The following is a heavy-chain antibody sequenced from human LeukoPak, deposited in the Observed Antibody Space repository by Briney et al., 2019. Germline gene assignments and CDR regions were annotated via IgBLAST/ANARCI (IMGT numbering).Heavy chain of an antibody. CDR3: ARGYCSGGSCYEQGNDY. CDR2: INHSGST. Sequence: PSETLSLTCAVYGVSFSVYYWSWIRQPPGKGLEWMGEINHSGSTNYNLSPKSRVHISLNTTKNQFSMKMSSVTAEETAVYYCARGYCSGGSCYEQGNDYWGQGTLVTVSS. CDR1: GVSFSVYY. V-gene: IGHV4-34*01. J-gene: IGHJ4*02. D-gene: IGHD2-15*01.